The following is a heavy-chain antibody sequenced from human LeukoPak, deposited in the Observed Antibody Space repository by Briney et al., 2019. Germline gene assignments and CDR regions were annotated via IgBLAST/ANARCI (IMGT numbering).Heavy chain of an antibody. CDR2: IIPILGIA. D-gene: IGHD3-22*01. CDR3: ARPLTYYYDSSGPREAFDI. Sequence: ASVKVSCKASGGTFSSYAISWVRQAPGQGLEWMGRIIPILGIANYAQKFQGRVTITADKSTSTAYMELSSLRSEDTAVYCCARPLTYYYDSSGPREAFDIWGQGTLVTVSS. J-gene: IGHJ4*02. V-gene: IGHV1-69*04. CDR1: GGTFSSYA.